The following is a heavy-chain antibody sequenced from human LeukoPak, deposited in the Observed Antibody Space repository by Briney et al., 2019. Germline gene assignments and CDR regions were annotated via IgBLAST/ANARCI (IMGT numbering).Heavy chain of an antibody. D-gene: IGHD3-3*01. J-gene: IGHJ4*02. CDR3: AKDPSSGYYPKQIDY. Sequence: GGSLRLSCAASGFTFSSYNMNWVRQAPGKGLEWVSSISTSSTYIYYADSVKGRFTISRDNAKNSLYLQMNSLRAEDTAVYYCAKDPSSGYYPKQIDYWGQGTLVTVSS. CDR2: ISTSSTYI. CDR1: GFTFSSYN. V-gene: IGHV3-21*04.